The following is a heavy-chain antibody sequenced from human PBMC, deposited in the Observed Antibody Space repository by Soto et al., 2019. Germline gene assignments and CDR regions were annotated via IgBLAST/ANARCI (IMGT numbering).Heavy chain of an antibody. V-gene: IGHV4-34*01. D-gene: IGHD2-8*01. Sequence: SETLSLTCAVYGGSFSGYYWSWIRQPPGKGLEWIGEINHSGSTNYNPSLKSRVTISVDTSKNQFSLKLSSVTAADTAVYYCASHSGYCTNGVCYLPLDYWGQGTLVTVSS. CDR1: GGSFSGYY. CDR3: ASHSGYCTNGVCYLPLDY. J-gene: IGHJ4*02. CDR2: INHSGST.